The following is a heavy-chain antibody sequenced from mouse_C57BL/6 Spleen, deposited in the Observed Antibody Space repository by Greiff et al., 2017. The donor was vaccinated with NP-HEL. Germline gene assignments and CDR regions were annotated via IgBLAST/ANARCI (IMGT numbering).Heavy chain of an antibody. CDR3: ARPLHYDQGIWFAY. CDR2: INPYNGGT. Sequence: EVQLVESGPVLVKPGASVKMSCKASGYTFTDYYMNWVKQSHGKSLEWIGVINPYNGGTSYNQKFKGKATLTVDKSSSTAYMELNSLTSEDSAVYYCARPLHYDQGIWFAYWGQGTLVTVSA. J-gene: IGHJ3*01. V-gene: IGHV1-19*01. CDR1: GYTFTDYY. D-gene: IGHD1-1*01.